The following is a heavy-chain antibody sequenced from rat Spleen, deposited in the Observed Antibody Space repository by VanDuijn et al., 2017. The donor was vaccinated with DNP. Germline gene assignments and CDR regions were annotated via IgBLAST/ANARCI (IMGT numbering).Heavy chain of an antibody. Sequence: EVQLVESGGGLVQPGRSLKVSCTASGFTFSDYYMAWVRQAPKKGLEWVASISNEGRRIYYGDSVKGRFTISRDNAKSTLYLQMNSLRSEDTATYYCTTDFERGYWGQGVMVTVSS. CDR3: TTDFERGY. J-gene: IGHJ2*01. D-gene: IGHD1-11*01. CDR2: ISNEGRRI. V-gene: IGHV5-22*01. CDR1: GFTFSDYY.